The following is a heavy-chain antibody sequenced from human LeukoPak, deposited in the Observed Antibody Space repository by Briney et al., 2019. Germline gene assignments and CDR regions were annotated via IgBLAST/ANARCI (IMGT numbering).Heavy chain of an antibody. CDR2: INHSGST. Sequence: SETLSLTCAVYGGSFSGYYWSWIRQPPEKGLEWIGEINHSGSTNYNPSLKSRVTISVDGSKNQFSLKLSSVTAADTAVYYCARAIEMATIKTPYYFDYWGQGTLVTVSS. D-gene: IGHD5-24*01. CDR1: GGSFSGYY. V-gene: IGHV4-34*01. J-gene: IGHJ4*02. CDR3: ARAIEMATIKTPYYFDY.